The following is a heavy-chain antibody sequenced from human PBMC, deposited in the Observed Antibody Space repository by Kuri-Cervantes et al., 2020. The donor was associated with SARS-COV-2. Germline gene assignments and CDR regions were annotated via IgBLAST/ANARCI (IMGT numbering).Heavy chain of an antibody. D-gene: IGHD3-22*01. CDR3: ASVPTSGYYLL. CDR1: GGTFSSYA. Sequence: SVKDSCKDAGGTFSSYAISWVRQAPGQGREWMGSSIPILGIANYAQKFQGRVTITADKSTSTAYMELSSLRTEDTAVYYCASVPTSGYYLLWGQGTLVTVSS. J-gene: IGHJ4*02. V-gene: IGHV1-69*04. CDR2: SIPILGIA.